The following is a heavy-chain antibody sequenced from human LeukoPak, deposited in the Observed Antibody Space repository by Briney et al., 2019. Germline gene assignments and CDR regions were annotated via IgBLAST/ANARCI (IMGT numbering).Heavy chain of an antibody. CDR1: GYTFTSYG. D-gene: IGHD2-15*01. CDR2: ISAYNGNT. Sequence: ASVKVSCKASGYTFTSYGISWVRQAPGQGLECMGWISAYNGNTNYAQKLQGRVTMTTDTSTSTAYMELRSLRSDDTAVYYCARDLGDRELCSGGSCYSLSRYYYGMDVWGQGTTVTVSS. CDR3: ARDLGDRELCSGGSCYSLSRYYYGMDV. J-gene: IGHJ6*02. V-gene: IGHV1-18*01.